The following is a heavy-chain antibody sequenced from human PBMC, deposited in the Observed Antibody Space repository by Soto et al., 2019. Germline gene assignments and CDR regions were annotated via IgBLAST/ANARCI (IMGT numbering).Heavy chain of an antibody. CDR2: IYYSGST. Sequence: SVTLSLTCTVSGGSISSGGYYWSWIRQHPGKGLEWIGYIYYSGSTYYNPSLKSRVTISVDTSKNQFSLKLSSVTAADTAVYYCAREPLKNWFDPWGQGTLVTVSS. CDR1: GGSISSGGYY. J-gene: IGHJ5*02. CDR3: AREPLKNWFDP. V-gene: IGHV4-31*03.